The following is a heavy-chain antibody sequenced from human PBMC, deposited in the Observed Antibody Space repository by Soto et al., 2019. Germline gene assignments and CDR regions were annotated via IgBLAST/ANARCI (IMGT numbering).Heavy chain of an antibody. Sequence: SETLSLTCAVSGGSISSGGYSWSWIRQPPGKGLEWIGYIYHSGSTYYNPSLKSRVTISVDRSKNQFSLKLSSVTAADTAVYYCARASGTASLLFDYWGQGTLVTVSS. V-gene: IGHV4-30-2*01. D-gene: IGHD2-2*01. J-gene: IGHJ4*02. CDR3: ARASGTASLLFDY. CDR2: IYHSGST. CDR1: GGSISSGGYS.